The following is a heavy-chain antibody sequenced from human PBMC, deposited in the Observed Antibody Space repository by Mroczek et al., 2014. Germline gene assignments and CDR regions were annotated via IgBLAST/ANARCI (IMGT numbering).Heavy chain of an antibody. CDR3: ARGGAQWLVPPGGMDV. CDR1: GFTFSSYA. J-gene: IGHJ6*02. Sequence: QVQLVESGGGVVQPGRSLRLSCAASGFTFSSYAMHWVRQAPGKGLEWVAVISYDGSNKYYADSVKGRFTISRDNSKNTLYLQMNSLRAEDTAVYYCARGGAQWLVPPGGMDVVGPRDHGHRLL. CDR2: ISYDGSNK. D-gene: IGHD6-19*01. V-gene: IGHV3-30-3*01.